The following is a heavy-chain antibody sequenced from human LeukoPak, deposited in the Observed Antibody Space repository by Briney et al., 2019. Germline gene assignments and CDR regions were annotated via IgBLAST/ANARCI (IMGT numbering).Heavy chain of an antibody. J-gene: IGHJ4*02. CDR1: GFTFSSYG. Sequence: GRSLRLSCAASGFTFSSYGMHWVRQTPGKGLEWVAVISYDGSNKYYADSVKGRFTISRDNSKNTLYLQMNSLRAEDTAVYYCAKAGEGKFWDVWGSYRSYFDYWGQGTLVTVSS. CDR3: AKAGEGKFWDVWGSYRSYFDY. CDR2: ISYDGSNK. D-gene: IGHD3-16*02. V-gene: IGHV3-30*18.